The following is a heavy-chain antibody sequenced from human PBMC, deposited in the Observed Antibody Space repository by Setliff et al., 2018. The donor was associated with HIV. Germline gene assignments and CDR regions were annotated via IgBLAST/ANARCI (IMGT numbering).Heavy chain of an antibody. V-gene: IGHV1-2*06. CDR1: GYTFTGYY. Sequence: ASVKVSCKASGYTFTGYYMHWVRQAPGQGLEWMGRINPNSGGTNYAQKFQGRVTMTRDTSISTAYMELSRLRSDDTAAYYCARPVTYCSSTSCYDDVWGKGTTVTVSS. D-gene: IGHD2-2*01. J-gene: IGHJ6*04. CDR2: INPNSGGT. CDR3: ARPVTYCSSTSCYDDV.